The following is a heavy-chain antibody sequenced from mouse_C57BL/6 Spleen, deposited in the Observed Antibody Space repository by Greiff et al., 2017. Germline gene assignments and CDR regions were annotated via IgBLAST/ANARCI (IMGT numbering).Heavy chain of an antibody. D-gene: IGHD1-1*01. J-gene: IGHJ2*01. CDR2: IWSGGST. CDR3: ARNLLRWDYFDY. Sequence: VQLQQSGPGLVQPSQSLSITCTVSGFSLTSYGVHWVRQSPGKGLEWLGVIWSGGSTAYNAAFISRLSISKDNSKSQVFFKMNSLQADDTAIYYCARNLLRWDYFDYWGQGTTLTVSS. V-gene: IGHV2-2*01. CDR1: GFSLTSYG.